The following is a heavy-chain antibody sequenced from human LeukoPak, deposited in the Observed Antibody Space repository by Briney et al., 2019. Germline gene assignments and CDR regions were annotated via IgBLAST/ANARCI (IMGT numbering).Heavy chain of an antibody. CDR2: IYTSGST. CDR3: ARVYYDSSGYYHTEYFQH. D-gene: IGHD3-22*01. Sequence: SETLSLTCTVSGGSISSYYWSWIRQPAGKGLEWIGRIYTSGSTYYNPSLKSRVTISVDTSKNQFSLKLSSVTAADTAVYYCARVYYDSSGYYHTEYFQHWGQGTLVTVSS. V-gene: IGHV4-4*07. CDR1: GGSISSYY. J-gene: IGHJ1*01.